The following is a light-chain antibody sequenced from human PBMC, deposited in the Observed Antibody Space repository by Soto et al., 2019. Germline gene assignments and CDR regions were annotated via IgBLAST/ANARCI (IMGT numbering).Light chain of an antibody. V-gene: IGKV3-11*01. CDR1: QSVSSY. J-gene: IGKJ1*01. Sequence: ESVLTQAPATLSLSPGERATLSCRASQSVSSYLAWYQQKPGQAPRLLIYDASNRATGIPARFSGSGSGTDFTLTISSLEPEDFAVYYCQQRSNWPKTFGHGTKVDIK. CDR2: DAS. CDR3: QQRSNWPKT.